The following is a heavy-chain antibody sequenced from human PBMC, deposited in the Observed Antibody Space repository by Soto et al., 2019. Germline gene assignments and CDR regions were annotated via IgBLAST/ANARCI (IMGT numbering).Heavy chain of an antibody. CDR1: GGSISTYY. CDR2: IYYSGST. D-gene: IGHD3-3*01. V-gene: IGHV4-59*06. J-gene: IGHJ4*02. CDR3: ARAGGTRLRFLEWLLYFDY. Sequence: PSETLSLTCSVSGGSISTYYWSWIRQPPGKGLEWIGYIYYSGSTYYNPSLKSRVTISVDTSKNQFSLKLSSVTAADTAVYYCARAGGTRLRFLEWLLYFDYWGQGTLVTVSS.